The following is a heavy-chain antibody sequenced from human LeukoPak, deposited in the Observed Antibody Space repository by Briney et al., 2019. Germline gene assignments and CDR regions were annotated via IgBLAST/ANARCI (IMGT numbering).Heavy chain of an antibody. J-gene: IGHJ4*02. CDR3: ARGSRGYQLYYFDY. V-gene: IGHV1-18*01. D-gene: IGHD2-2*01. Sequence: ASVKVSCKASGGTFSSYGISWVRQAPGQGLEWMGWISAYNGNTNYAQKLQGRVTMTTDTSTSTAYMELRSLRSDDTAVYYCARGSRGYQLYYFDYWGQGTLVTVSS. CDR1: GGTFSSYG. CDR2: ISAYNGNT.